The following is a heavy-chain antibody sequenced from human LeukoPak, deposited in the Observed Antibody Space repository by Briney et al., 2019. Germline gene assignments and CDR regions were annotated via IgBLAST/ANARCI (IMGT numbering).Heavy chain of an antibody. CDR3: ARVPREMIVVVITPDY. CDR2: ISSSSSTI. J-gene: IGHJ4*02. D-gene: IGHD3-22*01. Sequence: GGSLRLSCAASGFTFGSYSMNWVRQAPGKGLEWVSYISSSSSTIYYADSVKGRFTISRDNAKNSLYLQMNSLRAEDTAVYYCARVPREMIVVVITPDYWGQGTLVTVSS. CDR1: GFTFGSYS. V-gene: IGHV3-48*04.